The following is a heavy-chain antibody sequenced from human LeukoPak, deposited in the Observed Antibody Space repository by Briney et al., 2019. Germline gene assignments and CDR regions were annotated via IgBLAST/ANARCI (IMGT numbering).Heavy chain of an antibody. J-gene: IGHJ4*02. CDR3: RDPFDY. Sequence: QTGGSLRLSCAVSGFTFSSYAMSWVRQAPGKGLEWVSDISGSGTNTYYADSVKGRFTISRDNSKNTLSLQMNSLRAEDTAVYYCRDPFDYWGQGTLVTVSS. CDR2: ISGSGTNT. CDR1: GFTFSSYA. V-gene: IGHV3-23*01.